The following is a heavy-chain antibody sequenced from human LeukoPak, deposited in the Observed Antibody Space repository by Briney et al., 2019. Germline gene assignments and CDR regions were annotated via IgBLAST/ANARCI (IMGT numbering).Heavy chain of an antibody. D-gene: IGHD3-9*01. CDR1: GYTFTSYA. Sequence: ASVKVSCKASGYTFTSYAISWVRQAPGQGLEWMGGIIPIFGTANYAQKFQGRVTITADKSTSTAYMELSSLRSEDTAVYYCARDQGIAHYDILTGPFDYWGQGTLVTVSS. J-gene: IGHJ4*02. CDR2: IIPIFGTA. CDR3: ARDQGIAHYDILTGPFDY. V-gene: IGHV1-69*06.